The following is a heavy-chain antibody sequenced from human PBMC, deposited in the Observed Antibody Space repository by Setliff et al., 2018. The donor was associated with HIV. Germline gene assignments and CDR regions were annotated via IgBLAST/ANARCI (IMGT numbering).Heavy chain of an antibody. Sequence: PSETLSLTCTVSGGSISSSSYYWGWIRQPPGKGLEWIGSIYYSGSTYYNPSLKSRVTISVDMSKNQFSLKLSSVTAADTAVYYCAGGPGYCSGYYDYWGQGTLVTVSS. CDR1: GGSISSSSYY. J-gene: IGHJ4*02. CDR3: AGGPGYCSGYYDY. V-gene: IGHV4-39*07. D-gene: IGHD2-15*01. CDR2: IYYSGST.